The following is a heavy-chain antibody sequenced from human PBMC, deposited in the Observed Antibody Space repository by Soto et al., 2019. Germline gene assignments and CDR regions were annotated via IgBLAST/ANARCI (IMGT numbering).Heavy chain of an antibody. D-gene: IGHD1-7*01. CDR3: ARGLLFTRGELFDY. V-gene: IGHV3-48*03. CDR2: ISSSGSTI. J-gene: IGHJ4*02. Sequence: GGSLRLSCAASGFTFSSYEMNWVRQAPGKGLEWVSYISSSGSTIYYADSVKGRFTISRDNAKNSLYLQMSSLRAEDTAVYYCARGLLFTRGELFDYWGQGTLVTVSS. CDR1: GFTFSSYE.